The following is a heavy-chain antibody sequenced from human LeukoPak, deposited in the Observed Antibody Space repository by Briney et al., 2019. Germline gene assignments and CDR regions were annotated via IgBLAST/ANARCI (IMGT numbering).Heavy chain of an antibody. Sequence: GGSLRLSCAASGFTFSSYGMHWVRQAPGKGLEWVAVIWYDGGNKYYADSVKGRFTISRDNSKNTLYLQMNSLKAEDTAVYYCAKDGRHYDFWSGYGNWFDPWGQGTLVTVSS. V-gene: IGHV3-30*02. D-gene: IGHD3-3*01. J-gene: IGHJ5*02. CDR1: GFTFSSYG. CDR2: IWYDGGNK. CDR3: AKDGRHYDFWSGYGNWFDP.